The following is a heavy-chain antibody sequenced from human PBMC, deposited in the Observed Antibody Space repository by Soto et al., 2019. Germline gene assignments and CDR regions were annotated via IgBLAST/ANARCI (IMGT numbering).Heavy chain of an antibody. J-gene: IGHJ3*01. CDR1: GFTFSSSG. Sequence: EGQLLQSGGGLVQPGGSLRVSCAASGFTFSSSGMSWVRQAPGKGLEWVSGISGRGDYRYYADSVKGRFTISRDNSKNTLYLQMNSLTGEDTAVYYCANHGGFDFWGQGTMVAVSS. CDR2: ISGRGDYR. CDR3: ANHGGFDF. V-gene: IGHV3-23*01.